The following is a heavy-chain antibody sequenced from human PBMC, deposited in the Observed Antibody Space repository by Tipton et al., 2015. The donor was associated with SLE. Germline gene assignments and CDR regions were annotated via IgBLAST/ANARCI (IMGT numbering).Heavy chain of an antibody. Sequence: SLRLSCTASGFTFSSYAMSWVRQAPGKGLEWVSAISGSGGSTYYADSVKGRFTISRDNSKNTLYLQMNSLRAEDTAVYYCARGVVPAAFYYYGMDVWGQGTTVTVSS. CDR3: ARGVVPAAFYYYGMDV. CDR2: ISGSGGST. CDR1: GFTFSSYA. J-gene: IGHJ6*02. V-gene: IGHV3-23*01. D-gene: IGHD2-2*01.